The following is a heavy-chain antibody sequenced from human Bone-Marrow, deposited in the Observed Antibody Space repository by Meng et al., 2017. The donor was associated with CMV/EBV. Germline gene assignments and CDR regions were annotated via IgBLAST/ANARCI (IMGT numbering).Heavy chain of an antibody. J-gene: IGHJ4*02. D-gene: IGHD6-13*01. CDR2: IIPILGIA. V-gene: IGHV1-69*10. CDR1: GYTFTDYY. Sequence: SVKVSCKASGYTFTDYYMHWVRQAPGQGLEWMGGIIPILGIANYAQKFQGRVTITADKSTSTAYMELSSLRSEDTAVYYCAHVSSSQYYFDYWGQGTLVTVSS. CDR3: AHVSSSQYYFDY.